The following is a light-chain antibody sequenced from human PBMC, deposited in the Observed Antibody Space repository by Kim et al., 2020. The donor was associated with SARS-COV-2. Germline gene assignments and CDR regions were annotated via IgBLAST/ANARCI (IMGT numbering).Light chain of an antibody. V-gene: IGKV1-17*01. Sequence: DIQMTQSPSSLSASVGDRVTITCRASRDIRNDLSWFQQKPGKAPKRLISVASTLQSGVPSRFSGSGSETEFTLTISSLQPEDFATYYCLQYYAFPRTFGQGTNWRSN. J-gene: IGKJ2*01. CDR1: RDIRND. CDR2: VAS. CDR3: LQYYAFPRT.